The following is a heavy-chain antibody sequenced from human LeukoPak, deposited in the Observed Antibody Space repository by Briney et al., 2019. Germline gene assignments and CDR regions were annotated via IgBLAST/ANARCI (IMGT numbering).Heavy chain of an antibody. Sequence: QPGRSLRLSCAASGFTFSSYAMRWVRQAPGKGLEWVAVISYDGSNKYYADSVKGRFTISRDNSKNTLYLQMNSLRAEDTAVYYCARGGLYYDFWSAACDYWGQGTLVTVSS. V-gene: IGHV3-30-3*01. CDR1: GFTFSSYA. D-gene: IGHD3-3*01. CDR3: ARGGLYYDFWSAACDY. J-gene: IGHJ4*02. CDR2: ISYDGSNK.